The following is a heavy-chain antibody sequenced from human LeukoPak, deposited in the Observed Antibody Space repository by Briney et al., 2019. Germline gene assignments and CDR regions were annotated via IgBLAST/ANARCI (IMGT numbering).Heavy chain of an antibody. J-gene: IGHJ4*02. D-gene: IGHD3-10*01. CDR2: INPSGGST. CDR3: ARDRLGGSGSYYKY. Sequence: ASVKVSCKASGYTFTSYYMHWVRQAPGQGLEWMGIINPSGGSTSYAQKFQGRVTMTTDTSTSTAYMELRSLRSDDTAVYYCARDRLGGSGSYYKYWGQGTLVTVSS. CDR1: GYTFTSYY. V-gene: IGHV1-46*01.